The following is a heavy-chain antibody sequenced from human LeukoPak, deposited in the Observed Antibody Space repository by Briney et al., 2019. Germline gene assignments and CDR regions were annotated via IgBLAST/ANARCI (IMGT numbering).Heavy chain of an antibody. V-gene: IGHV4-34*01. J-gene: IGHJ4*02. CDR2: INHSGST. CDR3: ARDSRIAVAVDY. D-gene: IGHD6-19*01. CDR1: GGSFSGYY. Sequence: SETLSLTCAVYGGSFSGYYWSWIRQPPGKGLGWIGEINHSGSTNYNPSLKSRVTISVDTSKNQFSLKLSSVTAADTAVYYCARDSRIAVAVDYWGQGTLVTVSS.